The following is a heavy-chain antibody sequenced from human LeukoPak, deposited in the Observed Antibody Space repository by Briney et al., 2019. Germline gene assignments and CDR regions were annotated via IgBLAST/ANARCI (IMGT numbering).Heavy chain of an antibody. CDR2: FYTSGST. CDR3: ARYSGSYYWFNWFDP. Sequence: SETLSLTCTVSGASISSGSYYWSWIRQPAGKGLEWIGRFYTSGSTNYIPSLKSRVTILVDTSKNQFSLKLSSVTAADTAVYYCARYSGSYYWFNWFDPWGQGTLVTVSS. J-gene: IGHJ5*02. V-gene: IGHV4-61*02. D-gene: IGHD1-26*01. CDR1: GASISSGSYY.